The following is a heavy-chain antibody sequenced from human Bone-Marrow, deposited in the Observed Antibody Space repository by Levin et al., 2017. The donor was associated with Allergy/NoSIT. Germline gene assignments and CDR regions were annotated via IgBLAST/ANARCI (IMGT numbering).Heavy chain of an antibody. CDR3: AKSLSSGWYGRGDFAMDV. J-gene: IGHJ6*02. Sequence: GESLKISCKGSGNGFTTYWIGWVRQMPGKGLEWMGNIYPGDSDTRYSPSFQGQVTISADKSITTAYLQWSSLKASDTAIYYCAKSLSSGWYGRGDFAMDVWGQGTTVTVSS. D-gene: IGHD6-19*01. CDR2: IYPGDSDT. CDR1: GNGFTTYW. V-gene: IGHV5-51*01.